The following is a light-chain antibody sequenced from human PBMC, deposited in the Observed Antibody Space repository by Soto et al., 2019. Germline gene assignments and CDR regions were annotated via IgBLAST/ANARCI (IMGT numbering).Light chain of an antibody. CDR3: QQRSNWPPEV. CDR2: DAS. Sequence: EIVLTQSPATLSLSPGERATLSCRASQSVSSYLAWYQQKPGQAPRLLIYDASNRATGIPARFSGSGSGTDFTLTSSSLEPEDFAVYYCQQRSNWPPEVFGQGTKLEIK. V-gene: IGKV3-11*01. CDR1: QSVSSY. J-gene: IGKJ2*01.